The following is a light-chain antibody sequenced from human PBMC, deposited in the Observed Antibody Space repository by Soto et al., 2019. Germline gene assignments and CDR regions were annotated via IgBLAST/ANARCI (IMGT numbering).Light chain of an antibody. CDR3: QQYNNWPRT. CDR1: QSINSS. Sequence: EIVLTQSPGTLSLSPGERATLSCRASQSINSSLAWYQQKPGQAPRLLIYGASTRATGIPARFIGSGSGTEFTPTISSLQSEDFAAYYCQQYNNWPRTFGQGTKVDIK. V-gene: IGKV3-15*01. CDR2: GAS. J-gene: IGKJ1*01.